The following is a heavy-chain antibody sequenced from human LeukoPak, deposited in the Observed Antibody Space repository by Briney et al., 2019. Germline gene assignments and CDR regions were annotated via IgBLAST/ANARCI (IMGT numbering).Heavy chain of an antibody. J-gene: IGHJ4*02. CDR3: ARDGWFGELLYSFDY. D-gene: IGHD3-10*01. V-gene: IGHV3-11*01. Sequence: GGSLRLSCAASGFTFSDYYMSWIRQAPGKGLEWVSYISSSGSTIYYADSVKGRFTISRDNAKNSLYLQMNSLRAEDTAVYYCARDGWFGELLYSFDYWGQGTLVTVSS. CDR2: ISSSGSTI. CDR1: GFTFSDYY.